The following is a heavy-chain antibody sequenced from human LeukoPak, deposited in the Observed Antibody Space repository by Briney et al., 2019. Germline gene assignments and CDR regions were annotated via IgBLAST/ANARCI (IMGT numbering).Heavy chain of an antibody. CDR2: VSGFNGNT. J-gene: IGHJ4*02. V-gene: IGHV1-18*01. CDR3: ARGSITNRTFAS. D-gene: IGHD1-14*01. CDR1: GYTFPNFV. Sequence: ASVKVSFKTAGYTFPNFVISWVRQAPGQGLEWMGWVSGFNGNTNYPQKFQGRVSMTTDSSTSSAYMELTSLRSDDTAVYFCARGSITNRTFASWEQGTLVTVSS.